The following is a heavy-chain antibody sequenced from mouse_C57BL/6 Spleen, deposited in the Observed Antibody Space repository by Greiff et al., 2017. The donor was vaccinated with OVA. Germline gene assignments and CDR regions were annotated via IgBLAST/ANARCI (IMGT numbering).Heavy chain of an antibody. Sequence: QVQLQQSGAELMKPGASVKLSCKATGYTFPGYWIEWVKQRPGHGLEWIGEILPGSGSTNYHEKFKGKATFPAGTSSNTAYMQLSSLTTEDSAIYYGARKDYGSSYEGFDYWGQGTTLTVSS. V-gene: IGHV1-9*01. J-gene: IGHJ2*01. CDR1: GYTFPGYW. D-gene: IGHD1-1*01. CDR2: ILPGSGST. CDR3: ARKDYGSSYEGFDY.